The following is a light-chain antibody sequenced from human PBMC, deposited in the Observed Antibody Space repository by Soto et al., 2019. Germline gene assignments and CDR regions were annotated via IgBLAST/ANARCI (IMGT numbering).Light chain of an antibody. CDR2: DAS. J-gene: IGKJ1*01. CDR1: QSVSSY. Sequence: ILLTLSADTLSLSPGKRATLSCRASQSVSSYLAWYQQKPGQAPRLLIYDASNRATGIPARFSGSGSGTDFTLTISSLEPEDFAVYYCQQRSNWPTFGQGTKVDIK. CDR3: QQRSNWPT. V-gene: IGKV3-11*01.